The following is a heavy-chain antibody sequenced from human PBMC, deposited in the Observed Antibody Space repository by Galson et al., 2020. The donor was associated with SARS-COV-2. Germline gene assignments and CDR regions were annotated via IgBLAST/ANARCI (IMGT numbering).Heavy chain of an antibody. D-gene: IGHD2-21*02. CDR2: LYHSGNT. CDR3: GRHAYCGGDCFWLFVQY. Sequence: SETLSLTCSVSGGSINTRSYYWGWLRQPPGKGVEWIGSLYHSGNTYYNPSLRSRATISADTSNNQLSLRLSSLTAADTAVYYCGRHAYCGGDCFWLFVQYGGRGALVTVSS. J-gene: IGHJ4*02. V-gene: IGHV4-39*01. CDR1: GGSINTRSYY.